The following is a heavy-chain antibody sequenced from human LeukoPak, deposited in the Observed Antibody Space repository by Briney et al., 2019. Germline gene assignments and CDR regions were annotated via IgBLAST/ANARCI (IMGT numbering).Heavy chain of an antibody. CDR1: GFTFSSYA. D-gene: IGHD3-10*01. J-gene: IGHJ4*02. V-gene: IGHV3-23*01. Sequence: GGSLRPSCAASGFTFSSYAMRWVRQAPGKGLEWVSAVTGSGGTTYYADSVKGRFTISRDNSKNTLYLQMNSLRAEDTAVYYCARRGSGSYSHFDYWGQGTLVTVSS. CDR3: ARRGSGSYSHFDY. CDR2: VTGSGGTT.